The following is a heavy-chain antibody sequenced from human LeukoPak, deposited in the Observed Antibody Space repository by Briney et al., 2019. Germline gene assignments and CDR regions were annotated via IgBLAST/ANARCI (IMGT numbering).Heavy chain of an antibody. CDR3: ARRYSGSTNDAFDI. V-gene: IGHV3-21*01. CDR1: GFTFSSYS. CDR2: ISSSSSYI. J-gene: IGHJ3*02. Sequence: GGSLRLSCAASGFTFSSYSMNWVRQAPGKGLEWVSSISSSSSYIYYADSVKGRFTISRDNAKNSLYLQMNSLRAEDTAVYYCARRYSGSTNDAFDIWGQGTMVTVSS. D-gene: IGHD1-26*01.